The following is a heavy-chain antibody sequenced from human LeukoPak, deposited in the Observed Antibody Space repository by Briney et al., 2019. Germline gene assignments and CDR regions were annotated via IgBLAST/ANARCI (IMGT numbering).Heavy chain of an antibody. CDR3: ARVLYDFWSGPNDAFDI. J-gene: IGHJ3*02. Sequence: ASVTVSCKASGYTFTSYDINWVRQATGQGLEWMGWMNPNSGNTGYAQKFQGGVTMTRNTSISTAYMELSSLRSEDTAVYYCARVLYDFWSGPNDAFDIWGQGTMVTVSS. CDR1: GYTFTSYD. V-gene: IGHV1-8*01. CDR2: MNPNSGNT. D-gene: IGHD3-3*01.